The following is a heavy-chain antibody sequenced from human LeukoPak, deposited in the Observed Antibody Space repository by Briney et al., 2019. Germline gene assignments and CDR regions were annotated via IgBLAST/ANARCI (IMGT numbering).Heavy chain of an antibody. V-gene: IGHV3-30-3*01. CDR2: ISYDGSNK. CDR1: GFTFSSYA. Sequence: GGSLRLSCAASGFTFSSYAMHWVRQAPGKGLEWVAVISYDGSNKYYADSVKGRFTISRDNSKNTLYLQMNSLRAEDTAVYYCAKGSMIVVVITNWGQGTLVTVSS. CDR3: AKGSMIVVVITN. J-gene: IGHJ4*02. D-gene: IGHD3-22*01.